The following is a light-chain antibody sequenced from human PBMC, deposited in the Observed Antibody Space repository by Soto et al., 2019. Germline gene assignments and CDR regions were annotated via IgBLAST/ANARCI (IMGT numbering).Light chain of an antibody. CDR1: SSDVGAYNF. CDR2: EVS. J-gene: IGLJ2*01. CDR3: TSFTTTTTI. Sequence: QSALTQPASVSGSPGQSITISCTGSSSDVGAYNFVSWYQHHPGKAPKLVIHEVSSRPSGISDRFSGSKSGNTASLTISGLRAEDEGDYYCTSFTTTTTIFGGGTKVTVL. V-gene: IGLV2-14*01.